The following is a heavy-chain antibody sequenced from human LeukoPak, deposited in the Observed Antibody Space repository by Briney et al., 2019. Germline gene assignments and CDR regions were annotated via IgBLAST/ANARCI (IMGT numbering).Heavy chain of an antibody. CDR1: RYTFTSYD. Sequence: ASVKVFCKASRYTFTSYDINWVRQATGQGLEWMGWMNPNSGNTGYAQKFQGRVTMTRNTSISTAYMELSSLRSEDTAVYYCASRGYSSGGFDYWGQGTLVTVSS. D-gene: IGHD6-19*01. CDR2: MNPNSGNT. V-gene: IGHV1-8*01. J-gene: IGHJ4*02. CDR3: ASRGYSSGGFDY.